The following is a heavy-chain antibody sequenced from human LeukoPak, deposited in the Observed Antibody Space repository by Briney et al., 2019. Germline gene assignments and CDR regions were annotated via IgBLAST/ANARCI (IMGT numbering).Heavy chain of an antibody. CDR1: GFTFSGSA. CDR2: IRSKANNYAT. CDR3: ANAYYYDSSGYPNLYYFDY. J-gene: IGHJ4*02. V-gene: IGHV3-73*01. Sequence: GGSLRLSCAASGFTFSGSAMHWVRQASGKGLEWVGRIRSKANNYATAYAASVKGRFTISREDSKNTAYLQMNSLKTEDTAVYYCANAYYYDSSGYPNLYYFDYWGQGTLVTVSS. D-gene: IGHD3-22*01.